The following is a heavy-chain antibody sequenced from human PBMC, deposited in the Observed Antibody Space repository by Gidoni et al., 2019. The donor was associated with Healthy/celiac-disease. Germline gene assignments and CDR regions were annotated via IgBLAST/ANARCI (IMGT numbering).Heavy chain of an antibody. J-gene: IGHJ6*02. CDR2: ISYDGSNK. V-gene: IGHV3-30-3*01. D-gene: IGHD1-7*01. CDR3: ATPTGTTADYGMDV. CDR1: GFTFSSYA. Sequence: QVQLVESGGGEVQPGRSLRLSCAASGFTFSSYAMHWVRQAPGKGLEWVAVISYDGSNKYYADSVKGRFTISRDNSKNTLYLQMNSLRAEDTAVYYCATPTGTTADYGMDVWGQGTTVTVSS.